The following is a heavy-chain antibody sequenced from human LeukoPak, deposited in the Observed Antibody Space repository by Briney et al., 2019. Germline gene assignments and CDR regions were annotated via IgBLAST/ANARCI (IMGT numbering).Heavy chain of an antibody. J-gene: IGHJ4*02. D-gene: IGHD3-3*01. CDR2: INPNSGGT. Sequence: GASVKVSCRASGYTFTGYYMHWVRQAPGQGLEWMGWINPNSGGTNYAQKFQGRVTMTRDTSISTAYMELSRLRSDDTAVYYCARDRDTISLFDYWGQGTLVTVSS. V-gene: IGHV1-2*02. CDR1: GYTFTGYY. CDR3: ARDRDTISLFDY.